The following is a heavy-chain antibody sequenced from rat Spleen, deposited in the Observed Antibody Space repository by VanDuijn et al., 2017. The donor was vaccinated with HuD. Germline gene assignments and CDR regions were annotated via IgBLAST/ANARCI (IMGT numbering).Heavy chain of an antibody. J-gene: IGHJ2*01. CDR2: IWGNGNT. Sequence: QVQLKESGPGLVQPSQTLSLTCTVSGFSLSSYGVIWVRQPPGKGLEWMGVIWGNGNTNYNSALKSRLSISRDTTKSQVFLKMNNLQTEDTAMYFCARSDTLAAMGHYWGQGIIVTVSS. CDR1: GFSLSSYG. D-gene: IGHD1-2*01. V-gene: IGHV2S61*01. CDR3: ARSDTLAAMGHY.